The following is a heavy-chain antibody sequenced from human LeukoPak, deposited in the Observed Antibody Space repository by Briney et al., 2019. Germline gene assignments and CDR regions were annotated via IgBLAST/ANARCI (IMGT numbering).Heavy chain of an antibody. CDR2: ISSSSSYI. CDR3: ARDGLTDRVRGVIAFGY. J-gene: IGHJ4*02. Sequence: PGRSLRLSCAASGFTFSSYSMNWVRQAPGKGLEWVSSISSSSSYIYYADSVKGRFTISRDNAKNSLYLQMNSLRAEDTAVYYCARDGLTDRVRGVIAFGYWGQGTLVTVSS. D-gene: IGHD3-10*01. V-gene: IGHV3-21*01. CDR1: GFTFSSYS.